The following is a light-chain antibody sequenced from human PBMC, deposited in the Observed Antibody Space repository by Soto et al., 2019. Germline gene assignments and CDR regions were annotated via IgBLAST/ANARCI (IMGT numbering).Light chain of an antibody. CDR1: SSDIGTYNL. CDR2: AVN. V-gene: IGLV2-23*02. J-gene: IGLJ1*01. Sequence: QSVLTQPASVSGSPGQSITICCTGTSSDIGTYNLVSWYQQHPRKAPKLMIYAVNKRPSGVSDRFSGSKSGNTASLTISGLQAEDEADYYCCSYAGSSTLYVFGTGTKVTV. CDR3: CSYAGSSTLYV.